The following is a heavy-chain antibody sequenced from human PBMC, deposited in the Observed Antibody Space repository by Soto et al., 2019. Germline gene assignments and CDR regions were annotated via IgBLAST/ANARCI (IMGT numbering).Heavy chain of an antibody. Sequence: SETLSLTCTVSGGSISSYYWSWIRQPPGKGLEWIGYIYYSGSTKYNPSHKSRVTISVDTSKNQFSLKLSSVTAADTAVYYCARDAYDYGAPNWFDPWGQGTLVTVSS. CDR1: GGSISSYY. J-gene: IGHJ5*02. V-gene: IGHV4-59*01. D-gene: IGHD4-17*01. CDR3: ARDAYDYGAPNWFDP. CDR2: IYYSGST.